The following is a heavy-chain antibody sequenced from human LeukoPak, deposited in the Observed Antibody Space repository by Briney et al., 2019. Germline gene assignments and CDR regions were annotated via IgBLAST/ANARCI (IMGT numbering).Heavy chain of an antibody. CDR2: IYYSGST. D-gene: IGHD3-10*01. Sequence: SETLSLTCTVSGGSISSSSYYWGWIRQPRGKGLEWIGSIYYSGSTYYNPSLKSRVTISVDTSKNQFSLKLSSVTAADTAVYYCARSYYGSGSSIPIFAFDIWGPGTMVTVSS. CDR1: GGSISSSSYY. V-gene: IGHV4-39*01. CDR3: ARSYYGSGSSIPIFAFDI. J-gene: IGHJ3*02.